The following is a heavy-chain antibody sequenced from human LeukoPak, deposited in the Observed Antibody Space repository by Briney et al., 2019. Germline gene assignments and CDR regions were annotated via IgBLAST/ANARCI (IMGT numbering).Heavy chain of an antibody. V-gene: IGHV3-7*01. D-gene: IGHD3-9*01. CDR3: ARDRNYDILTGYCCDAFDI. CDR1: GFTFSSYW. J-gene: IGHJ3*02. Sequence: QTGGSLRLSCAASGFTFSSYWMSWVRQAPGKGLEWVANIKQDGSEKYYVDSVKGRFTISRDNAKNSLYLQMNSLRAEDTAVYYCARDRNYDILTGYCCDAFDIWGQGTMVTVSS. CDR2: IKQDGSEK.